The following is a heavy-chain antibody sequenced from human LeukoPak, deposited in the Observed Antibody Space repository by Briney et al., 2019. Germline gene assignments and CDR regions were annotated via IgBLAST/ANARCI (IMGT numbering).Heavy chain of an antibody. CDR2: LSYSGRN. CDR1: SGSITSGRYY. Sequence: SETLSLTCIVSSGSITSGRYYWGWVRQPPGKGLEWLRSLSYSGRNDSNPSLKSRLTISGDTSKNHFSLRLSSVTAADTAVYYCVRESPLGSWGSFLFDSWGQGALVTVSS. V-gene: IGHV4-39*07. D-gene: IGHD3-16*01. J-gene: IGHJ4*02. CDR3: VRESPLGSWGSFLFDS.